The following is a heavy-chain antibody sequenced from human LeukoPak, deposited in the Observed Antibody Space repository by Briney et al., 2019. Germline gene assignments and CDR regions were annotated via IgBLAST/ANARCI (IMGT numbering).Heavy chain of an antibody. Sequence: GGSLRLSCAASGLIFSSSAMNWVRQAPGKGLEWVSSISSSSSYIYYADSVKGRFTISRDNAKNSLYLQMNSLRAEDTAVYYCYYYYGMDVWGQGTTVTVSS. CDR2: ISSSSSYI. V-gene: IGHV3-21*01. J-gene: IGHJ6*02. CDR3: YYYYGMDV. CDR1: GLIFSSSA.